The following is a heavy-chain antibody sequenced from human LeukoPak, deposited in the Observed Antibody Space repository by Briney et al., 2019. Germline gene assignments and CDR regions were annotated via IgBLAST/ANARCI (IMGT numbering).Heavy chain of an antibody. D-gene: IGHD7-27*01. CDR1: GLTFSSYA. CDR2: IRGSRGST. J-gene: IGHJ4*02. Sequence: GGSLTLSCSPSGLTFSSYAMSWVRQAPGRGLEWVSTIRGSRGSTYYADTVNGRFTISRDNSKNTLYLQMNSLRAQGTAVYFCAKGSGLTGTFFDYWGQGTLVTVSS. CDR3: AKGSGLTGTFFDY. V-gene: IGHV3-23*01.